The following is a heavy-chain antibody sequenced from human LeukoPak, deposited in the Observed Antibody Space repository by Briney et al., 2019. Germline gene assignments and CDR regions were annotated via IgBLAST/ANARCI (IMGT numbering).Heavy chain of an antibody. Sequence: GGSLRLSCAASGFTFSNSWMAWVRQAPGKGLQWVANINRDGSTKHYADSLKGRFTISRDNPKNSLYLQMNNLRADDTAVYYCTRDTEGSLDYWGQGVLVTVAS. CDR3: TRDTEGSLDY. V-gene: IGHV3-7*01. CDR1: GFTFSNSW. J-gene: IGHJ4*02. D-gene: IGHD1-26*01. CDR2: INRDGSTK.